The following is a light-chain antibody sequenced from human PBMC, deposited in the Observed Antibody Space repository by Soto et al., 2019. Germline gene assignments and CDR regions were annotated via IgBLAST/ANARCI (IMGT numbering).Light chain of an antibody. J-gene: IGKJ5*01. CDR1: QDIGNW. V-gene: IGKV1-12*01. CDR3: QQAKSFPIT. Sequence: DIQVTQSPPSMAASVGDRVTITCRASQDIGNWMTWYQQKPGKAPKLLIYSASTLVRGVPSRFSGSGSGTEFTLTISGLQPEDSLTDDCQQAKSFPITFGQGTLLDSK. CDR2: SAS.